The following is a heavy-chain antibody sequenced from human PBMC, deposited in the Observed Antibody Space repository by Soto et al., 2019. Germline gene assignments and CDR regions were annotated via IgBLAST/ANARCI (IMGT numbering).Heavy chain of an antibody. CDR2: IYYDGNT. CDR1: GRSISDSYYY. Sequence: QLQLQEPVPGLVKPSETLSLNCTVSGRSISDSYYYWGWIRQPPGKGLEWIGNIYYDGNTYYNPSLKSRFTISRDTSKNRFSLKMTSVTAADTAVDYCASFVGRNNWDFDLWGPGTLVTVSS. J-gene: IGHJ2*01. D-gene: IGHD1-1*01. CDR3: ASFVGRNNWDFDL. V-gene: IGHV4-39*01.